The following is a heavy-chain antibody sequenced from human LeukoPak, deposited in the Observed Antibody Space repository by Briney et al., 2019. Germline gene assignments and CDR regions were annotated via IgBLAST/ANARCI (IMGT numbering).Heavy chain of an antibody. CDR3: ARFSLNGGYIVGATTIDY. D-gene: IGHD1-26*01. CDR2: INPSGGST. Sequence: ASVKVSCKASGYTFTSYYMHWVRQAPGQGLEWMGIINPSGGSTSYAQKFQGRVTMTRDTSTSTVYMEPSSLRSEDTAVYYCARFSLNGGYIVGATTIDYWGQGTLVTVSS. J-gene: IGHJ4*02. CDR1: GYTFTSYY. V-gene: IGHV1-46*01.